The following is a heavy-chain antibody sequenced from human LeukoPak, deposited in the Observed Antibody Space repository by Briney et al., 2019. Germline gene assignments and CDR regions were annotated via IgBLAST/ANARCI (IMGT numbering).Heavy chain of an antibody. CDR3: ARPSPPGDGYNPPDH. J-gene: IGHJ4*02. Sequence: GGSLRLSRVVSGFNFDNFAMHWVRQPLGKGLEWVAVISHDGRTKYYADSMKGRITISRDNSKNTLFLQMNNLRSEDTAVYFCARPSPPGDGYNPPDHWGQGTLVTVSS. V-gene: IGHV3-30*04. CDR2: ISHDGRTK. D-gene: IGHD5-24*01. CDR1: GFNFDNFA.